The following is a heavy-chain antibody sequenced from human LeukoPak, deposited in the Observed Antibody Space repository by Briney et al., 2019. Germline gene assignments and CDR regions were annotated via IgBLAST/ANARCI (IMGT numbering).Heavy chain of an antibody. J-gene: IGHJ4*02. CDR3: AKDPRFSSQFDY. CDR2: ISGSGGLT. Sequence: TGGSLRLSCAASGFTVSGNYMSWVRQAPGKGLEWVSGISGSGGLTFYADSVKGRFTISRDNSKNTLYLQMNRLRAEDTAVYYCAKDPRFSSQFDYWGQGTLVTVSS. CDR1: GFTVSGNY. V-gene: IGHV3-23*01. D-gene: IGHD6-6*01.